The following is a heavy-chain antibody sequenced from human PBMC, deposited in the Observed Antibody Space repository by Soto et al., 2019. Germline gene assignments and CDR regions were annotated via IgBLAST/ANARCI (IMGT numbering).Heavy chain of an antibody. CDR2: IYYSGST. Sequence: WIRQPPGKVLAWIGYIYYSGSTNYNPSLKSRATISVETSKSQFSCKRSSVPAADKAVYYCARAQAPFYIGSCYDFDYWGQGTLVSVSS. J-gene: IGHJ4*02. D-gene: IGHD6-13*01. CDR3: ARAQAPFYIGSCYDFDY. V-gene: IGHV4-59*01.